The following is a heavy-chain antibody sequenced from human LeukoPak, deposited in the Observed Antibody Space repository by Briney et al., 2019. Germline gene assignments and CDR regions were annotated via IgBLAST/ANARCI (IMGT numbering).Heavy chain of an antibody. CDR2: ISAYNGNT. J-gene: IGHJ5*02. V-gene: IGHV1-18*01. Sequence: ASVKVSCKSSGYTFTSYGIIWVRQAPGQGLEWMGWISAYNGNTNYAQKLQGRVTMTTDTSTSTAYMELRSLRSDDTAVYYCARAGGPRNYQNWFDPWGQGTLVTVSS. CDR1: GYTFTSYG. CDR3: ARAGGPRNYQNWFDP. D-gene: IGHD2-8*02.